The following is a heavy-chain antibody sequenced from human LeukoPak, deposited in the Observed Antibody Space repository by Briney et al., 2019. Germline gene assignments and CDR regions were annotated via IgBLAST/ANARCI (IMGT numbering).Heavy chain of an antibody. Sequence: PSETLSLTCTVSGGSISSGGYYWSWIRQHPGKGLEWIGYIYYSGSTYYNPSLKSRVTISVDTSKNQFSLKLSSVTAADTAVYYCARGTGSSGYGSGRFPSYYYYYGMDVWGQGTTVTVSS. J-gene: IGHJ6*02. CDR3: ARGTGSSGYGSGRFPSYYYYYGMDV. V-gene: IGHV4-31*03. D-gene: IGHD3-10*01. CDR1: GGSISSGGYY. CDR2: IYYSGST.